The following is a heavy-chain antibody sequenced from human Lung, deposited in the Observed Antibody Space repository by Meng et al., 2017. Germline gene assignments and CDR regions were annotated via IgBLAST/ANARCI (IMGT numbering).Heavy chain of an antibody. CDR1: EFTFSSYS. CDR2: ISSSSSYI. CDR3: ARDGLRNIYWYFDL. D-gene: IGHD5/OR15-5a*01. J-gene: IGHJ2*01. Sequence: EVQLVESVGGLVKPGGSLILSCAASEFTFSSYSINWVRQAPGKGLEWVSSISSSSSYIYYADSVKGRFTVSRDNAKNSLYLQMNSMREEDTAVYFCARDGLRNIYWYFDLWGRGTLVTVSS. V-gene: IGHV3-21*01.